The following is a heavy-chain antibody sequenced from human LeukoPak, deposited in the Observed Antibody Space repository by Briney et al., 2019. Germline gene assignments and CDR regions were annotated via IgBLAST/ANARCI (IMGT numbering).Heavy chain of an antibody. D-gene: IGHD4-23*01. J-gene: IGHJ6*03. CDR1: GGTFSSYA. CDR3: ARATVVTNYYYYYMDV. V-gene: IGHV1-69*05. Sequence: SVKVSCKASGGTFSSYAISWVRQAPGQGLEWMGGIIPIFGTANYAQKFRGRVTITTDESTSTAYMELSSLRSEDTAVYYCARATVVTNYYYYYMDVWGKGTTVTVSS. CDR2: IIPIFGTA.